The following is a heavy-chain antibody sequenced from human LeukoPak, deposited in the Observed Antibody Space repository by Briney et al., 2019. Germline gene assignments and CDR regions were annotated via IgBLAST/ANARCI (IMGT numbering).Heavy chain of an antibody. CDR2: IDPSDSYT. V-gene: IGHV5-10-1*01. CDR3: ARQRPYYDILTGYSSSARDPWFDP. Sequence: GESLKISCKGSGYSFTSYWISWVRQMRGKGLEWMGRIDPSDSYTNYSPSFQGHVTISADKSISTAYLQWSSLKASDTAMYYCARQRPYYDILTGYSSSARDPWFDPWGQGTLVTVSS. D-gene: IGHD3-9*01. J-gene: IGHJ5*02. CDR1: GYSFTSYW.